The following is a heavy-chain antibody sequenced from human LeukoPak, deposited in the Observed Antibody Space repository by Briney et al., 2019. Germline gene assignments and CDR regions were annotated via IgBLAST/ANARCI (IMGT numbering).Heavy chain of an antibody. Sequence: GSLRLSCAASGFTFSTYAMSWVRQAPGKGLEWVSAIIGSGGSTYYADSVKGRFTISRDNSKNTLYLEMKSLRAHDTAVYYCAKVELSASGGELDPWGQGTLVIVSS. V-gene: IGHV3-23*01. CDR3: AKVELSASGGELDP. CDR1: GFTFSTYA. D-gene: IGHD3-16*02. CDR2: IIGSGGST. J-gene: IGHJ5*02.